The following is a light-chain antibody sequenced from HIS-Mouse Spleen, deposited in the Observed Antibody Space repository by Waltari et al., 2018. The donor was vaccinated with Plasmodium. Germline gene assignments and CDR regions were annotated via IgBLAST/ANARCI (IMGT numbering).Light chain of an antibody. V-gene: IGKV1-5*03. CDR2: KAS. CDR1: QSISSW. CDR3: QHYNSYSWT. J-gene: IGKJ1*01. Sequence: DIQMTQSLSTLSASVGDRVTITCRASQSISSWLAWYQQKPGKAPKLLIYKASSLESGVPSRFSGSGSGTEFTLTISSLQPDDFATYYCQHYNSYSWTFGQGTKVEIK.